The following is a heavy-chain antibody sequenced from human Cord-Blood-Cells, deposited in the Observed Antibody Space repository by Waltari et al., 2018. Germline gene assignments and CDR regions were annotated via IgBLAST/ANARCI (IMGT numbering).Heavy chain of an antibody. V-gene: IGHV4-34*01. CDR3: ARGRDYGKDY. D-gene: IGHD4-17*01. Sequence: QVQLQQWGAGLLKPSETLSLTCAVYGGSFSGYYWSWIRQPPGKGLEGIVEIHHNGSTNYNPSLNSRVTISVDTSKNQFSLKLSSVTAADTAVYYCARGRDYGKDYWGQGTLVTVSS. CDR2: IHHNGST. CDR1: GGSFSGYY. J-gene: IGHJ4*02.